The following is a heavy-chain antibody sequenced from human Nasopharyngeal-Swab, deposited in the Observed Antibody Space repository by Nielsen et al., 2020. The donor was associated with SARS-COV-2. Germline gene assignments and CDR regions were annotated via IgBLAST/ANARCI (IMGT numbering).Heavy chain of an antibody. J-gene: IGHJ4*02. CDR1: GFTFSSYN. V-gene: IGHV3-48*02. D-gene: IGHD6-19*01. CDR2: INTGSSSI. CDR3: ARDVVAVAGIDY. Sequence: GESLKISCAASGFTFSSYNMNWVRQAPGKGLEWVSYINTGSSSIYYADSVKGRFTISRDNAKNSLYLQMNSLRDEDTAVYYCARDVVAVAGIDYWGQGTLVTVSS.